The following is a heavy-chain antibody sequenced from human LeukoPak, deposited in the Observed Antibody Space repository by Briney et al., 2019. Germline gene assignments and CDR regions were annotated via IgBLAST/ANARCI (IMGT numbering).Heavy chain of an antibody. CDR2: INPNSGGT. V-gene: IGHV1-2*02. D-gene: IGHD3-22*01. CDR3: ARDEDSSGYCLDY. Sequence: ASVRVSCKASGYTFTGYYMHWVRQAPGQGLEWMGWINPNSGGTNCAQKFLGRVTMTRDTSISTAYMELSRLRSDDTAVYFCARDEDSSGYCLDYWGQGTLVTVSS. J-gene: IGHJ4*02. CDR1: GYTFTGYY.